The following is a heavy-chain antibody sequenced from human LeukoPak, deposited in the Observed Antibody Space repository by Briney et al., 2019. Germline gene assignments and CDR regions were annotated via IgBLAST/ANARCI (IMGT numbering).Heavy chain of an antibody. CDR3: AREIDPRYSSSWYPIDY. V-gene: IGHV3-30*03. D-gene: IGHD6-13*01. Sequence: GGSLRLSCAASGFTFSSYGMHWVRQAPGKGLEGVAVISYDGSNKYYADSVKGRFTISRDNAKNSLYLQMNSLRAEDTAVYYCAREIDPRYSSSWYPIDYWGQGTLVTVSS. CDR1: GFTFSSYG. CDR2: ISYDGSNK. J-gene: IGHJ4*02.